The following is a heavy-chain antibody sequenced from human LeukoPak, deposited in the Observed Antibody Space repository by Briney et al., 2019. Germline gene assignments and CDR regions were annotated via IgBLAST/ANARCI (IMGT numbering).Heavy chain of an antibody. D-gene: IGHD6-19*01. CDR1: GFTSSSYS. Sequence: PAGSLRLSCAASGFTSSSYSMNWVRQAPGKGLEWVSSISSGSSYIYYADSVKGRFTISRDNAKNSLYLQMNSLRAEDTAVYYCASWGSGWADLDYWGQGTLVSVSS. J-gene: IGHJ4*02. V-gene: IGHV3-21*01. CDR3: ASWGSGWADLDY. CDR2: ISSGSSYI.